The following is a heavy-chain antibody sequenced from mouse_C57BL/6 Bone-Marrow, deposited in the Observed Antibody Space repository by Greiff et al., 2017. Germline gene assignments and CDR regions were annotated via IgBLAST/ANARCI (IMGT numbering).Heavy chain of an antibody. CDR2: IDPSDSET. J-gene: IGHJ3*01. D-gene: IGHD2-4*01. Sequence: QVQLKQPGAELVRPGSSVKLSCKASGYTFTSYWMHWVKQRPIQGLEWIGNIDPSDSETHYNQKFKDKATLTVDKSSSTAYMQLSSLTSEDSAVYYCAREDDYDKAWFAYWGQGTLVTVSA. CDR3: AREDDYDKAWFAY. CDR1: GYTFTSYW. V-gene: IGHV1-52*01.